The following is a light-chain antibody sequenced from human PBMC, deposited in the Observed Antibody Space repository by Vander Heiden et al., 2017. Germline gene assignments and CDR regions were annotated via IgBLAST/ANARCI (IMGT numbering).Light chain of an antibody. Sequence: DIQMTQSPSTLSASVGDRVNITCRASQNLIRWMAWYQQKPGNAPKVLMYEASSLEVGVPSRFSGSGSETEFTLTISNLQPDESSTYYCQQNSNLWTFGQGTKVEIK. CDR1: QNLIRW. J-gene: IGKJ1*01. CDR3: QQNSNLWT. CDR2: EAS. V-gene: IGKV1-5*03.